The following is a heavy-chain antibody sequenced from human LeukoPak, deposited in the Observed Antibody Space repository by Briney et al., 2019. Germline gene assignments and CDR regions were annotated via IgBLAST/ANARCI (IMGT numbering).Heavy chain of an antibody. CDR3: ARGSGHDFTRPYYYGMDV. CDR1: GFTFSTHE. Sequence: GGSLRLSCEASGFTFSTHEMNWVRQAPGKGLEWVSYISGSGSTIHYADSVKGRFTISRDNAKNSLYLQMDSLRAEDTAVYYCARGSGHDFTRPYYYGMDVWGQGTTVTVSS. CDR2: ISGSGSTI. V-gene: IGHV3-48*03. D-gene: IGHD5-12*01. J-gene: IGHJ6*02.